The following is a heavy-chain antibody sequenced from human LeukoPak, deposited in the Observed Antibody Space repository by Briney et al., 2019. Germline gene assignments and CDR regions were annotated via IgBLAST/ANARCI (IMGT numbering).Heavy chain of an antibody. Sequence: GGSLRLSCAASGLTFSSYEMHWVRQAPGKGLEWVSYISSSDSTIYYADSVKGRFTISRDNAKNSLYLQMNSLRAEDTAVYYCARDYGGSSPFDYWGQGTLVTVSS. J-gene: IGHJ4*02. CDR3: ARDYGGSSPFDY. CDR1: GLTFSSYE. V-gene: IGHV3-48*03. D-gene: IGHD4-23*01. CDR2: ISSSDSTI.